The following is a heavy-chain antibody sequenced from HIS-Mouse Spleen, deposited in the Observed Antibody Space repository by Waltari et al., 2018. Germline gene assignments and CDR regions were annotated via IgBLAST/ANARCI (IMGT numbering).Heavy chain of an antibody. CDR3: ARDGYSGYGHDAFDI. CDR2: IYYSGST. CDR1: AGSLSSSSYY. D-gene: IGHD5-12*01. V-gene: IGHV4-39*07. Sequence: QLQLQESGPGLAKPSETLSPTCTVSAGSLSSSSYYWGWIRQPPGKGLEWIGSIYYSGSTYYNPSLKSRVTISVDTSKNQFSLKLSSVTAADTAVYYCARDGYSGYGHDAFDIWGQGTMVTVSS. J-gene: IGHJ3*02.